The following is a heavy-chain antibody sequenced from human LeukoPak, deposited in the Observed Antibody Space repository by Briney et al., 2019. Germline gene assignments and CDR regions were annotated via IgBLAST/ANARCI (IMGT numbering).Heavy chain of an antibody. CDR1: GFAFSKFS. D-gene: IGHD3-16*01. J-gene: IGHJ4*02. CDR3: ARAIASYGDSAY. CDR2: ITSTSSAM. V-gene: IGHV3-48*04. Sequence: PGWSLRLSCAASGFAFSKFSMNWVRQAPGKGLEWLSYITSTSSAMYYADSLKGRFTISRDNAKNSLYLQIDSLRAEDTAVYYCARAIASYGDSAYWGQGTLVTVSS.